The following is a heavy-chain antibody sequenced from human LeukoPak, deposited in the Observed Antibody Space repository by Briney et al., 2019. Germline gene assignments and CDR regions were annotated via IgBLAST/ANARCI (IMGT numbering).Heavy chain of an antibody. CDR3: ARAYADV. CDR1: GFTFSSYE. Sequence: GGSLRLSCAASGFTFSSYEMNWVRQAPGKGLEWVANIKQDGSEKYYVDSVKGRFTISRDNAKNSLYLQMNSLRAEDTAVYYCARAYADVWGKGTTVTVSS. V-gene: IGHV3-7*01. CDR2: IKQDGSEK. D-gene: IGHD3-16*01. J-gene: IGHJ6*04.